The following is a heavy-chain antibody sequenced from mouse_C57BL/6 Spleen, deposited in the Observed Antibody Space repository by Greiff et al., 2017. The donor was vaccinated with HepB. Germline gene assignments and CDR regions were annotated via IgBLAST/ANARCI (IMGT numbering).Heavy chain of an antibody. J-gene: IGHJ3*01. Sequence: QVQLQQSGAELMKPGASVKLSCKASGYTFTSYWMQWVKQRPGQGLEWIGEIDPSDSYTNYNQKFKGKATLTVDTSSSTAYMQLSSLTSEDSAVYYCARSEGPAWFAYWGQGTLVTVSA. CDR3: ARSEGPAWFAY. CDR2: IDPSDSYT. V-gene: IGHV1-50*01. CDR1: GYTFTSYW.